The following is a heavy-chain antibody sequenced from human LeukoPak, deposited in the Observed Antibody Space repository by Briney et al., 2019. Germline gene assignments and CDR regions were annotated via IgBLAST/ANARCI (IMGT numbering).Heavy chain of an antibody. Sequence: SETLSLTCTVSGGSISSGGYYWSWIRQHPGKGLEWIGYIYYSGSTYYNPSLKSRVTISVDTSKNQFSLKLSSVTAADTAVYYCASGLGYDSSGYYYVYYYMDVWGKGTTVTVSS. CDR3: ASGLGYDSSGYYYVYYYMDV. D-gene: IGHD3-22*01. CDR1: GGSISSGGYY. V-gene: IGHV4-31*03. J-gene: IGHJ6*03. CDR2: IYYSGST.